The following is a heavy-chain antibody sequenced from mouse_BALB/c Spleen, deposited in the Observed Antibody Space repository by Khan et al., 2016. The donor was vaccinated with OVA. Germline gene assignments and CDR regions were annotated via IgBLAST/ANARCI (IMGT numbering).Heavy chain of an antibody. J-gene: IGHJ3*01. CDR3: ARGYFGNYEFVY. D-gene: IGHD2-1*01. CDR1: GYTFTNYW. CDR2: IFPGSGTT. V-gene: IGHV1S132*01. Sequence: QVQLKQSGAELVKPGASVKLSCKTSGYTFTNYWIQWIKQRPGQGLGWIGQIFPGSGTTYYNQNFKGKATLTVDTSSNTAYMHLRSLTSEASAVYFGARGYFGNYEFVYWGTETRVTVSP.